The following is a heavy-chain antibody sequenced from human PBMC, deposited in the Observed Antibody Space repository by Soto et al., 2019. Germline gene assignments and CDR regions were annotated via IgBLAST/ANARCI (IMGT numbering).Heavy chain of an antibody. V-gene: IGHV3-33*01. Sequence: GGSLRLSCAASGFTFSSYGMHWVRQAPGKGLEWVAVIWYDGSNKYYADSVKGRFTISRDNSKNTLYLQMNSLRAEDTAVYYCARGNLAARGGGGYYYYYYMDVWGKGTTVTVSS. CDR2: IWYDGSNK. D-gene: IGHD6-6*01. CDR3: ARGNLAARGGGGYYYYYYMDV. CDR1: GFTFSSYG. J-gene: IGHJ6*03.